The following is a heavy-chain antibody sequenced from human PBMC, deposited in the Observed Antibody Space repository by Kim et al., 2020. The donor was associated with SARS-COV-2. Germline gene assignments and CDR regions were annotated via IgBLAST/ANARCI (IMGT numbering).Heavy chain of an antibody. D-gene: IGHD6-19*01. Sequence: DSVKGRFTISRDNAKNTLYLQMTSLRAEDTAVYYCAKDLCRGYSSGWCFWGQGTTVTVSS. CDR3: AKDLCRGYSSGWCF. J-gene: IGHJ6*02. V-gene: IGHV3-23*01.